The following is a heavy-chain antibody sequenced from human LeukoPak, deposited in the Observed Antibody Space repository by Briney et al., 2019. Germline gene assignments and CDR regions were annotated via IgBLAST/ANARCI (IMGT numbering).Heavy chain of an antibody. J-gene: IGHJ4*02. CDR3: AKVGHSGSGSYGD. CDR1: GFTFSNYA. D-gene: IGHD3-10*01. Sequence: GGSLRLSCAASGFTFSNYAMSWVRQAPGKGLEWVSSIHYIGGSTYYADSVKGRFTISRDNSKNTLYLQMNSLRAEDTAVYYCAKVGHSGSGSYGDWGQGTLGTVSS. V-gene: IGHV3-23*01. CDR2: IHYIGGST.